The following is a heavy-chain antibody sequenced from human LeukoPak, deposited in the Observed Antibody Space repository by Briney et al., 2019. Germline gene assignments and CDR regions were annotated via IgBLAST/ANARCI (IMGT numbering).Heavy chain of an antibody. CDR2: NTGSGGST. J-gene: IGHJ4*02. D-gene: IGHD1-1*01. CDR3: AKDLERAVDASYFDY. CDR1: GFTFSSYA. V-gene: IGHV3-23*01. Sequence: GGSLRLSCAASGFTFSSYAMSWVRQAPGKGLEWVSRNTGSGGSTFYTASVKGRFTISRDNSKNTLYLQMNSLRAEDTAVYYCAKDLERAVDASYFDYWGQGTLVTVSS.